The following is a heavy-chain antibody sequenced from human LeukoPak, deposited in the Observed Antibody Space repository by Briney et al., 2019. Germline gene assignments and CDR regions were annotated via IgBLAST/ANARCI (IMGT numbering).Heavy chain of an antibody. D-gene: IGHD5-12*01. V-gene: IGHV4-59*11. J-gene: IGHJ3*02. CDR1: GASISSHY. CDR2: IYYTGST. CDR3: ARDGIVANGFDI. Sequence: SETLSLICSVSGASISSHYWSWTRQPPGKGLEWIGHIYYTGSTTYNPSLRSRVTMSVDTSKNQFSLKLSSVTAADTAVYYCARDGIVANGFDIWGQGTMVTVSS.